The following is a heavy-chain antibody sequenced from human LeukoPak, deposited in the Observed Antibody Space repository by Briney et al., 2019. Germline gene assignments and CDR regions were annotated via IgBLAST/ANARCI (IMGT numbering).Heavy chain of an antibody. V-gene: IGHV4-61*02. D-gene: IGHD6-6*01. CDR2: IYTSGST. CDR3: ARCRIAARHFDY. CDR1: GGSISSGSYY. J-gene: IGHJ4*02. Sequence: PSQTLSLTCTVSGGSISSGSYYWSWIRQPAGKGLEWIGRIYTSGSTNYNPSLKSRVTISVDTSKNQFSLKLSSVTAADTAVYYCARCRIAARHFDYWGQGTLVTVSS.